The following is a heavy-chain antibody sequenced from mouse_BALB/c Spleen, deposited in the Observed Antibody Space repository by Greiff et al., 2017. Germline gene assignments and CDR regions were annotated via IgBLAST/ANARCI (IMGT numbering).Heavy chain of an antibody. V-gene: IGHV2-9*02. J-gene: IGHJ4*01. CDR3: ARSSPYAMDY. Sequence: VKLQESGPGLVAPSQSLSITCTVSGFSLTSYGVHWVRQPPGKGLEWLGVIWAGGSTNYNSALMSRLSISKDNSKSQVFLKMNSLQTDDTAMYYCARSSPYAMDYWGQGTSVTVSS. D-gene: IGHD1-1*01. CDR2: IWAGGST. CDR1: GFSLTSYG.